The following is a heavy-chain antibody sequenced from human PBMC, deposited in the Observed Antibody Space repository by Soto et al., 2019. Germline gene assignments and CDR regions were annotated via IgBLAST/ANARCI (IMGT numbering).Heavy chain of an antibody. CDR3: ARDPPPYCSGGSCYSLTFDL. V-gene: IGHV3-21*01. J-gene: IGHJ2*01. CDR2: IXSSSSYI. D-gene: IGHD2-15*01. Sequence: EVQLVESGGGLVKPGGSLRLSCAASGFTFSSYSMNWVRQAPGXGLEWVSXIXSSSSYIYYADSVKGRFTISRDNAKNSLYLQMNSLRAEDTAVYYCARDPPPYCSGGSCYSLTFDLWGRGTLVTVSS. CDR1: GFTFSSYS.